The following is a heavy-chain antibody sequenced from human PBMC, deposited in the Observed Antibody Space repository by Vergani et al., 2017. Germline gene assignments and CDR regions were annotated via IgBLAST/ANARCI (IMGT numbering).Heavy chain of an antibody. V-gene: IGHV3-30*19. J-gene: IGHJ6*03. D-gene: IGHD2-15*01. CDR3: ARGGDSVVVVAATLDYMDV. Sequence: QVQLVESGGGVVQPGGSLRLSCAASGFTFSSYGMHWVRQAPGKGLEWVAVISYDGSNKYYADSVKGRFTISRDNSKNTVYLQMNSLRAEDTAVYYCARGGDSVVVVAATLDYMDVWGKGTTVTVSS. CDR2: ISYDGSNK. CDR1: GFTFSSYG.